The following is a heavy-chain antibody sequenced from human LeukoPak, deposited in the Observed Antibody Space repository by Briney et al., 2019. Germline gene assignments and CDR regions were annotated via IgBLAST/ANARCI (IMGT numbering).Heavy chain of an antibody. J-gene: IGHJ4*02. CDR1: GYTFTSYA. CDR3: ARGADAYCGGDCYRAPIDY. V-gene: IGHV7-4-1*02. CDR2: INTNTGNP. D-gene: IGHD2-21*02. Sequence: ASVKVSCKASGYTFTSYAMNWVRQAPGQGLEWMGWINTNTGNPTYAQGFTGRFVFSLDTSVSTAYLQISSLKAEDTAVYYCARGADAYCGGDCYRAPIDYWGQGTLVTVSS.